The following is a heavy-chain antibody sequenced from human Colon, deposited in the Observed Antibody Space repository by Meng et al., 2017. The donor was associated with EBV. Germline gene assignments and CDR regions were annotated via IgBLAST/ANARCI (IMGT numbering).Heavy chain of an antibody. J-gene: IGHJ5*02. Sequence: QSAVKEFGPKLGNPTQTLTLPCTFSGFSLSTSEGGVGWIRQPPGKALEWLAVIYWDDDKRYSPSLKSRLTITKDTSKNQVVLTLTNMDPVDTATYYCALFTRSWFDPWGQGTLVTVSS. CDR1: GFSLSTSEGG. D-gene: IGHD2-2*01. CDR2: IYWDDDK. CDR3: ALFTRSWFDP. V-gene: IGHV2-5*02.